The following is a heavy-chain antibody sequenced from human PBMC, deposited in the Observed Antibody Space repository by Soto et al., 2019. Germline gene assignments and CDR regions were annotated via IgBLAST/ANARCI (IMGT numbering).Heavy chain of an antibody. J-gene: IGHJ5*01. V-gene: IGHV5-51*01. Sequence: GESLKISCKGSGYSFSNHWIGWVRQMPGKGLEWMGIIYPGDSDVRYSPSFQGQVTISADKSSSTAYLQWSSLKASDTAMYYCASPQRYDFWSGFVFDSWGQGTLVTVSS. D-gene: IGHD3-3*01. CDR1: GYSFSNHW. CDR3: ASPQRYDFWSGFVFDS. CDR2: IYPGDSDV.